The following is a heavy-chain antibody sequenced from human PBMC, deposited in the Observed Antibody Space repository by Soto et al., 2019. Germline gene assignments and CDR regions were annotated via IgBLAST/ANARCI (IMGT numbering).Heavy chain of an antibody. CDR2: ISAYNGNT. J-gene: IGHJ6*02. CDR1: GYTFTSYG. CDR3: ARDLYCSSTSCHYSYYYYGMDV. Sequence: GASVKVSCKASGYTFTSYGISWVRQAPGQGLEWMGWISAYNGNTNYAQKLQGRVTMTTDTSTSTAYMELRSLRSDDTAVYYCARDLYCSSTSCHYSYYYYGMDVWGQGTTVTVSS. V-gene: IGHV1-18*01. D-gene: IGHD2-2*01.